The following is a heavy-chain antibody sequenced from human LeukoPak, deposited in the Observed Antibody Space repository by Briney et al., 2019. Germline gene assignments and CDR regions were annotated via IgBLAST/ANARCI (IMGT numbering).Heavy chain of an antibody. V-gene: IGHV3-7*01. J-gene: IGHJ4*02. CDR3: ARDLRYSTSDY. CDR2: IKQDGGEK. D-gene: IGHD6-13*01. Sequence: GGSLRLSCAASGFTFSHYWMSWVRQAPGKGLEWVANIKQDGGEKNFVDSVKGRFSISRDNAQASLYVQMDSLRPEDTAVYYCARDLRYSTSDYWGQGTLVTVSS. CDR1: GFTFSHYW.